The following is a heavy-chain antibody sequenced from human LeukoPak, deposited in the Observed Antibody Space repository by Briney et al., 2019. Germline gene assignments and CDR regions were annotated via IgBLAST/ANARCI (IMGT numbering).Heavy chain of an antibody. CDR1: GGSITSGNNY. CDR2: IYYSGST. Sequence: SETLSLTCAVSGGSITSGNNYWGWIRQHPGTGREWLVYIYYSGSTYYNPSLKSRVTISVDTSKNQFSLKLSSVAAADTAVYYCARKPLGSSRYDYWGQGTLVTVSS. J-gene: IGHJ4*02. V-gene: IGHV4-31*11. CDR3: ARKPLGSSRYDY. D-gene: IGHD3-10*01.